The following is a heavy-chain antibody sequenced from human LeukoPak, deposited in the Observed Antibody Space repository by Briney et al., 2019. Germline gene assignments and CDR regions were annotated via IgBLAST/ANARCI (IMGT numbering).Heavy chain of an antibody. J-gene: IGHJ3*02. D-gene: IGHD3-10*01. CDR3: VRGRSITLLRGVAMSDGFDI. CDR1: GFTFSNYG. Sequence: GGSLRLSCAASGFTFSNYGMNWVRQAPGKGLEWVSFTDTSGRYVYYGDSVKGRFTISRDNAKNLLFLQMNGLRAGDTALYYCVRGRSITLLRGVAMSDGFDIWGQGAMVAVSS. CDR2: TDTSGRYV. V-gene: IGHV3-21*06.